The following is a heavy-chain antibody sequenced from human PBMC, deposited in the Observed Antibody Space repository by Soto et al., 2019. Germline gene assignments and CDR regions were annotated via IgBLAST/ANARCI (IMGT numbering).Heavy chain of an antibody. CDR2: INPNSGGT. CDR1: GYTFTGYY. V-gene: IGHV1-2*02. J-gene: IGHJ4*02. CDR3: ARAVSGPLGHFDY. Sequence: ASVKVSCRASGYTFTGYYMHWVRQAPGQGLEWMGWINPNSGGTNYAQKFQGRVTMTRDTSISTAYMELSRLRSDDTAVYYCARAVSGPLGHFDYWGQGTLVTVSS. D-gene: IGHD1-1*01.